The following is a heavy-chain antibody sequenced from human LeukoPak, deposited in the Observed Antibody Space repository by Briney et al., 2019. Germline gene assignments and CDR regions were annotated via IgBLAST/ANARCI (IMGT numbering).Heavy chain of an antibody. D-gene: IGHD2-8*01. CDR1: GYTFTSYA. V-gene: IGHV7-4-1*02. J-gene: IGHJ4*02. Sequence: ASVKVSCKASGYTFTSYAMNWVRQAPGQGLEWMGWINTNTGNPTYALGFTGRFVFSLDTSVSTAYLQISSLKAEDTAVYYCASGPFGTNGVCFDYWGQGTLVTVSS. CDR3: ASGPFGTNGVCFDY. CDR2: INTNTGNP.